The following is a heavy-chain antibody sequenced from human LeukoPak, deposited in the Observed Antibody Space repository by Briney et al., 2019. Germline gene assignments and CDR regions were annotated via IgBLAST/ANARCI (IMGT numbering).Heavy chain of an antibody. J-gene: IGHJ6*03. Sequence: GGSLRLSCAASGFTFSSYEMNWVRQAPGKGLEWVSYISSSGSTIYYADSVKGRFTISRDNAKNSLYLQMNSLRAEDTAVYYCAREDSGSYTLYYYYMDVWGKGTTVTISS. D-gene: IGHD3-10*01. CDR3: AREDSGSYTLYYYYMDV. CDR1: GFTFSSYE. CDR2: ISSSGSTI. V-gene: IGHV3-48*03.